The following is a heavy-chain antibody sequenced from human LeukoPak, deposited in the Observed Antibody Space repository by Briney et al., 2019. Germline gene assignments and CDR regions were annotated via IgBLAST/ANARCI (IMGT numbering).Heavy chain of an antibody. CDR3: ARDPYSGSYGDSYYYYMDV. J-gene: IGHJ6*03. CDR2: ITSSSSYT. CDR1: GFTFSSYN. Sequence: PGGSLRLSCAASGFTFSSYNMNWVRQAPGKGLEWVSSITSSSSYTFYADSVKGRFTISRDNAKNSLYLQMNSLRAEDTAVYYCARDPYSGSYGDSYYYYMDVWGKGTTVTISS. V-gene: IGHV3-21*01. D-gene: IGHD1-26*01.